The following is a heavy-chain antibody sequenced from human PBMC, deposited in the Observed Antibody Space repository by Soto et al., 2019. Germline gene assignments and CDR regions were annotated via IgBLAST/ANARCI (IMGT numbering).Heavy chain of an antibody. J-gene: IGHJ6*02. D-gene: IGHD3-22*01. Sequence: GGSLRLSCAASGFTFSSYSMNWVRQAPGKGLEWVSYISSSSSTIYYADSVKGRFTISRDNAKNSLYLQMNSLRAEDTAVYYCARDPLPYYYDSSGYYPYYYYGMDVWGQGTTVTVSS. CDR2: ISSSSSTI. CDR3: ARDPLPYYYDSSGYYPYYYYGMDV. CDR1: GFTFSSYS. V-gene: IGHV3-48*01.